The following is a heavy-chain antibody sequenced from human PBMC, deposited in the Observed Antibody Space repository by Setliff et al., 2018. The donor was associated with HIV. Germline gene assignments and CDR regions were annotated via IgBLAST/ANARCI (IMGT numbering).Heavy chain of an antibody. CDR3: ATLNLEQCVQRIDS. CDR2: MSYSGRT. CDR1: GGSLGNSNYY. D-gene: IGHD3-3*01. V-gene: IGHV4-39*01. J-gene: IGHJ5*01. Sequence: SETLSLTCTVSGGSLGNSNYYWGWTRQPPGKGLEWIGSMSYSGRTYYNPSLKSRVTISVDTSKKQVSLKLSSLTAADTAVYYCATLNLEQCVQRIDSWGQGTLVTVSS.